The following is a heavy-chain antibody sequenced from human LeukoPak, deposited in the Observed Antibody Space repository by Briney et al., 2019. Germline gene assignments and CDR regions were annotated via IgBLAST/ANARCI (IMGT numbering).Heavy chain of an antibody. CDR3: ATVGGIRQFYY. J-gene: IGHJ4*02. CDR1: RFTPRSYW. CDR2: IKQDGSEK. D-gene: IGHD3-16*01. V-gene: IGHV3-7*01. Sequence: PGRSLRLSCAASRFTPRSYWMSWVRPAPGKGLEWVANIKQDGSEKYYVDSVKGRFTISRDNAKNTLYLQVNSLRAEDTAVYVCATVGGIRQFYYWGQGTLVPVS.